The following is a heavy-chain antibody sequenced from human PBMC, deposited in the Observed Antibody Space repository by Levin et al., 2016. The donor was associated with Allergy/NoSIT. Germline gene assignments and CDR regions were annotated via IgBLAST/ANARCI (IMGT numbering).Heavy chain of an antibody. J-gene: IGHJ4*02. V-gene: IGHV3-11*01. D-gene: IGHD5-18*01. CDR3: ARDPVDTAMVKF. Sequence: WIRQPPGKGLEWVSYISSSGSTIYYADSVKGRFTISRDNAKNSLYLQMNSLRAEDTAVYYCARDPVDTAMVKFWGQGTLVTVSS. CDR2: ISSSGSTI.